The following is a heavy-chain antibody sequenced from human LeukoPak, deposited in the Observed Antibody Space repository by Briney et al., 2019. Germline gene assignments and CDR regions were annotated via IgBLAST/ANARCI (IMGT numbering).Heavy chain of an antibody. CDR1: GFTFSSYA. Sequence: PGGSLRLSCAASGFTFSSYAMTWVRQAPGKGLEWVSAISGSGGSTYYADSVKGRFTISRDNSKNTLYLQMNSLRAEDTAVYYCAKDTSSGSYVDYWGQGTLVTVSS. CDR2: ISGSGGST. V-gene: IGHV3-23*01. D-gene: IGHD1-26*01. J-gene: IGHJ4*02. CDR3: AKDTSSGSYVDY.